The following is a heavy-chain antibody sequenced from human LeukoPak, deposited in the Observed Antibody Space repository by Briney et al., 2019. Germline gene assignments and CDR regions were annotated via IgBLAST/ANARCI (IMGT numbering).Heavy chain of an antibody. J-gene: IGHJ4*02. Sequence: PGGSLRLSCAASLFTFSGNATNWGRHAPGKGLEWVSGIGSDNNPHYTDSVKGRFTISRDNSKNTLYLQMNSLRAEDTARYYCAKDLHNWSGIECWGQGTLVTVSS. CDR3: AKDLHNWSGIEC. CDR1: LFTFSGNA. D-gene: IGHD3-3*01. V-gene: IGHV3-23*01. CDR2: IGSDNNP.